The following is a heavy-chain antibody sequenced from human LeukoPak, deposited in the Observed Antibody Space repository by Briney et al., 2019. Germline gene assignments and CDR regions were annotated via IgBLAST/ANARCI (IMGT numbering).Heavy chain of an antibody. Sequence: PGGSLRLSCAASGFTFSSYAMNWVRQAPGKGLEWVAVISYDGSNKYYADSVKGRFTISRDNSKNTLYLQMNSLRAEDTAVYYCARGTRGYYFDYWGQGTLVTVSS. CDR1: GFTFSSYA. CDR2: ISYDGSNK. J-gene: IGHJ4*02. CDR3: ARGTRGYYFDY. V-gene: IGHV3-30-3*01. D-gene: IGHD2-8*01.